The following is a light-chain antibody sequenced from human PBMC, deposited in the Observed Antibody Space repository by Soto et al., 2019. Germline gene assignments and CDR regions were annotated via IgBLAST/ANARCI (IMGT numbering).Light chain of an antibody. J-gene: IGLJ7*01. CDR3: QTWGTGIAV. CDR2: VNRDGSH. V-gene: IGLV4-69*01. CDR1: SGHSSYA. Sequence: QPVLTQSPSASASLGASVKLTCTLSSGHSSYAIAWHQQQPEKGPRHLMKVNRDGSHNKGDGIPDRFSGSSSGAERYLTISSLQSEDEADYYCQTWGTGIAVFGGGTQLTVL.